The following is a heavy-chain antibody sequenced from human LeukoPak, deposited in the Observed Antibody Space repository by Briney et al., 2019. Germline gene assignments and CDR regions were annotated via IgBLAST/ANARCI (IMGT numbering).Heavy chain of an antibody. D-gene: IGHD2-2*01. J-gene: IGHJ6*03. CDR3: ARSPGGQLLDPVYYYMDV. V-gene: IGHV3-21*01. Sequence: GGSLRLSCAASVFTFRTYNMNWVRQAPGKGLEWVSSISNSSRYIYYADSVKGRFTISRGNAKNSLYLQMNSLRAEDTAVYYGARSPGGQLLDPVYYYMDVWGKGTTVTVSS. CDR1: VFTFRTYN. CDR2: ISNSSRYI.